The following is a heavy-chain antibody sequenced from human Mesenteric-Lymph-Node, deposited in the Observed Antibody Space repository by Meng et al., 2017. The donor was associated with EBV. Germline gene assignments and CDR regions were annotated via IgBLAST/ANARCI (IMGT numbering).Heavy chain of an antibody. J-gene: IGHJ5*02. D-gene: IGHD2-2*01. V-gene: IGHV4-34*01. CDR3: ARQGYCRTTTCSTWFDP. CDR2: IHHSETA. CDR1: GGSFSAYP. Sequence: QGLVQQCGAGLLRASETLSLSCVIYGGSFSAYPWNWIRQAPGKGLEWIGKIHHSETADYNPSLEDRAIISADTSKNQFSLKLTSVTAADTAVYYCARQGYCRTTTCSTWFDPWGQGTLVTVSS.